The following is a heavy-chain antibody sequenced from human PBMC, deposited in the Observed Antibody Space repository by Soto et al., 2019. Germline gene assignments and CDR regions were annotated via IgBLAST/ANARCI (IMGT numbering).Heavy chain of an antibody. J-gene: IGHJ4*02. CDR1: GYTFSGYY. D-gene: IGHD4-17*01. Sequence: QVQLVQSGAEVKKPGASVNVPCKASGYTFSGYYMNWVRQAPGQGLEWMGRINPNNGATNYAQKFQGRVTMTRDTSISTAYMELSRLRSDDTALYYCARDYGDYFDYWGQGTLVTVSS. CDR2: INPNNGAT. V-gene: IGHV1-2*06. CDR3: ARDYGDYFDY.